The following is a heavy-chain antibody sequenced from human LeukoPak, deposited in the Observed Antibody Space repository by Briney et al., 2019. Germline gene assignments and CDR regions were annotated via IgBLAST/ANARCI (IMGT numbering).Heavy chain of an antibody. CDR1: GYTFTSYY. D-gene: IGHD3-22*01. V-gene: IGHV1-46*01. CDR2: VNPSGGST. Sequence: ASVTVSCKASGYTFTSYYMHWVRQAPGQGLEWMGIVNPSGGSTSYAQKFQGRVTMTRDTSTSTVYMELSSLRSEDTAVYYCAREKGITMIVGAEYFQHWGQGTLVTVSS. CDR3: AREKGITMIVGAEYFQH. J-gene: IGHJ1*01.